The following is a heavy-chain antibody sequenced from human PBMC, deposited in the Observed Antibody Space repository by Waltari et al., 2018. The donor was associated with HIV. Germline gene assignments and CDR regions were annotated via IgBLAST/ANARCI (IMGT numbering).Heavy chain of an antibody. CDR1: GFTFSSYG. CDR2: ISYDGSNK. D-gene: IGHD3-3*01. V-gene: IGHV3-30*18. CDR3: AKGFGVLCGDV. J-gene: IGHJ6*02. Sequence: QVQLVESGGGVVQPGRSLRLSCAASGFTFSSYGMHWVRQAPGKGLEWVAVISYDGSNKYYADSVKGRFTISRDNSKNTLYLQMNSLRAEYTAVYYCAKGFGVLCGDVWGQGTTVTVSS.